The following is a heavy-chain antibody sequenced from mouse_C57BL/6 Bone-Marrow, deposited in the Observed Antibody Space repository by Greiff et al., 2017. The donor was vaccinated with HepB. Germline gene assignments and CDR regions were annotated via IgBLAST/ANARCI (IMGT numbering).Heavy chain of an antibody. CDR2: INPSTGGT. CDR1: GYSFTGYY. Sequence: DVKLVESGPELVKPGASVKISCKASGYSFTGYYMNWVKQSPEKSLEWIGEINPSTGGTTYNQKFKAKATLTVDKSSSTAYMQLKSLTSEDSAVYYCASRLAMDYWGQGTSVTVSS. CDR3: ASRLAMDY. V-gene: IGHV1-42*01. J-gene: IGHJ4*01.